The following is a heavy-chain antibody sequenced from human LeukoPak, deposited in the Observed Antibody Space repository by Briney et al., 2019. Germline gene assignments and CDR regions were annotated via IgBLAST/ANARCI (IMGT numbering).Heavy chain of an antibody. J-gene: IGHJ4*02. CDR2: IYPGDSDT. D-gene: IGHD3-10*01. CDR1: GYSFTSYW. Sequence: PGESLQISCKGSGYSFTSYWIGWVRQVPGKGLEWMGIIYPGDSDTRYSPSFQGQVTISADKSISTAYLQWSSLKASDTAMYYCARHVPGVWFGELLPDYWGQGTLVTVSS. V-gene: IGHV5-51*01. CDR3: ARHVPGVWFGELLPDY.